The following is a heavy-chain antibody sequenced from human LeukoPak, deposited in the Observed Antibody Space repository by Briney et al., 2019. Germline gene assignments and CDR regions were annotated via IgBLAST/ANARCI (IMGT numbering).Heavy chain of an antibody. CDR1: GFTFSSYE. CDR2: ISSSGTTI. V-gene: IGHV3-48*03. J-gene: IGHJ6*02. D-gene: IGHD2/OR15-2a*01. CDR3: ARDLSYYGMDV. Sequence: PGGSLRLSCAASGFTFSSYEMNWVRQAPGKGLEWLSYISSSGTTIKYADSVKGRFTISRDNSKNTLYLQMNSLRAEDTAVYYCARDLSYYGMDVWGQGTTVTVSS.